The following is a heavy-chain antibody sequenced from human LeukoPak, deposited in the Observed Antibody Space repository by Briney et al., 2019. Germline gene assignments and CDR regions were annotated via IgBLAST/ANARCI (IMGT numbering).Heavy chain of an antibody. V-gene: IGHV3-9*01. CDR2: ISWNSGSI. CDR3: AKSPYYDILTGYFGFDP. Sequence: GRSLRLSCAASGFTFDDYAMPWVRQAPGKGLEWVSGISWNSGSIGYADSVKGRFTISRDNAKNSLYLQMNSLRAEDTALYYCAKSPYYDILTGYFGFDPWGQGTLVTVSS. J-gene: IGHJ5*02. CDR1: GFTFDDYA. D-gene: IGHD3-9*01.